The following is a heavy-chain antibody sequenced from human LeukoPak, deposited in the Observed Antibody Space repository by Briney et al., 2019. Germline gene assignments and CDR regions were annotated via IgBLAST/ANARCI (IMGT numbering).Heavy chain of an antibody. CDR3: ARTSLELWSPFDY. CDR1: GGSISSYY. Sequence: KPSETLSLTCTVSGGSISSYYWSWIRQPPGEGLEWIGYIYYSGSTNYNPSLKSRVTISVDTSKNQFSLKLSSVTAADTAVYYCARTSLELWSPFDYWGQGTLVTVSS. J-gene: IGHJ4*02. CDR2: IYYSGST. D-gene: IGHD5-18*01. V-gene: IGHV4-59*01.